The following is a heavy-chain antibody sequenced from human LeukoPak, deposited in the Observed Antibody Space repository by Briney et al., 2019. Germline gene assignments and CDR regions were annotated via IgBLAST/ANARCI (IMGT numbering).Heavy chain of an antibody. CDR3: AELGITMIGGV. V-gene: IGHV3-48*03. CDR2: ISSSGSTI. J-gene: IGHJ6*04. Sequence: HAGGSLRLSCAASGFTFSTYNMNWVRHAPGKGLEWVSYISSSGSTIYYADSVKGRFTISRDNAKNSLYLQMNSLRAEDTAVYYCAELGITMIGGVWGKGTTVTISS. D-gene: IGHD3-10*02. CDR1: GFTFSTYN.